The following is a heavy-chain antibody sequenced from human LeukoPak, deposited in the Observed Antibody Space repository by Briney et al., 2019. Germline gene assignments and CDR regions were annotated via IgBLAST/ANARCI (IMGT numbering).Heavy chain of an antibody. CDR1: GYTFTSYG. V-gene: IGHV1-18*01. CDR2: ISAYNGNT. CDR3: ARESGIVGAQSDAFDI. Sequence: ASVKVSCKASGYTFTSYGISWVRQAPGQGLEWMGWISAYNGNTNYAQKLQGRVTMTTDTSTSTAYMELRSLRPDDTAVYYCARESGIVGAQSDAFDIRGQGTRVTVSS. D-gene: IGHD1-26*01. J-gene: IGHJ3*02.